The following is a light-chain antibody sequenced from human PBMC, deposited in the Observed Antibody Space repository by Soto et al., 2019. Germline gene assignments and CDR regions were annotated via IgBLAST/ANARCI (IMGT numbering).Light chain of an antibody. Sequence: AIQMTQSPSSLSASVGDRVTITCRASQAIRNDLGWYQQKPGKAPKLLIYAASSLQTGVPSRFSGSGSGTDFTLTISSRQPEDFATYYCLQDYRYPPWTFGQGTKVEIK. CDR3: LQDYRYPPWT. CDR1: QAIRND. J-gene: IGKJ1*01. V-gene: IGKV1-6*01. CDR2: AAS.